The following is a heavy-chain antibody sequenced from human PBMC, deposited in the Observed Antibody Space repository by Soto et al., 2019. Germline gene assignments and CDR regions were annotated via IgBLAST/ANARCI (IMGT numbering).Heavy chain of an antibody. V-gene: IGHV3-9*01. J-gene: IGHJ5*02. D-gene: IGHD2-2*01. CDR3: AKDMRRYCSSIDP. CDR1: GFTFDDYA. CDR2: ISWNSGSI. Sequence: EVQLVESGGGLVQPGRSLRLSCAASGFTFDDYAMHWVRQAPGKGLEWVSGISWNSGSIGYADSVKGRFTISRDNAKNSLYLQMNSLRAEDTALYYCAKDMRRYCSSIDPWGQGPLVTVSS.